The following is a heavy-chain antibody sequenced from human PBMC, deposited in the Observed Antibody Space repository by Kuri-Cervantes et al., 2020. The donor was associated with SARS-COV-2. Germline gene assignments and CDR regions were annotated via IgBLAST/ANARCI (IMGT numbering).Heavy chain of an antibody. CDR1: GFTFSSYW. CDR3: AKEERTAFDY. Sequence: GGSLRLSCAASGFTFSSYWMSWVRQAPGKGLEWVAVISYDGSNKYYADSVKGRFTISRDNSKNTLYLQMNSLRAEDTAAYYCAKEERTAFDYWGQGTLVTVSS. CDR2: ISYDGSNK. V-gene: IGHV3-30*18. J-gene: IGHJ4*02.